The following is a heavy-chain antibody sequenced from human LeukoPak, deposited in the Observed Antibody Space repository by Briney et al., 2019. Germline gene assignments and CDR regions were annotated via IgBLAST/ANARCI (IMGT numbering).Heavy chain of an antibody. D-gene: IGHD3-22*01. J-gene: IGHJ3*01. CDR3: AHDYYDSRGYYSPLDV. Sequence: GGSLRLSCAASGFTFSDYAMSWVRQAPGKGLEWVSAISGSGGSTYYADSVKGRFTISRDSSKNTLFLLMNSLRAEDTAVYYCAHDYYDSRGYYSPLDVWGQGTMVTVSS. CDR2: ISGSGGST. V-gene: IGHV3-23*01. CDR1: GFTFSDYA.